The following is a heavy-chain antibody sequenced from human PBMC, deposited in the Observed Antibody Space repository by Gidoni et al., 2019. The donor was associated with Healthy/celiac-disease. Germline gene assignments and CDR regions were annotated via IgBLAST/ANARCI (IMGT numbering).Heavy chain of an antibody. V-gene: IGHV3-21*01. CDR1: GFTFSSYS. J-gene: IGHJ3*02. CDR3: ARDPYTYYYDSSGHGGAFDI. Sequence: EVQLVESGGGLVKPGGSLRLSCAASGFTFSSYSMNWVRQAPGKGLEWVSSISSSSSYIYYADSVKGRFTISRDNAKNSLYLQMNSLRAEDTAVYYCARDPYTYYYDSSGHGGAFDIWGQGTMVTVSS. D-gene: IGHD3-22*01. CDR2: ISSSSSYI.